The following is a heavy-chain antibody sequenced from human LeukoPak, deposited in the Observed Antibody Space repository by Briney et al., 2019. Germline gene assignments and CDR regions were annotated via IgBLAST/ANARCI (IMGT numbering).Heavy chain of an antibody. V-gene: IGHV3-23*01. D-gene: IGHD7-27*01. CDR1: GFTFSGYA. CDR3: AKRNVGTFDY. Sequence: GGSLRLSCAASGFTFSGYAMSWVRQAPGKGLEWVSAISGSGSASYYADSAKGRFTISRDSSKNTQYLQMNSLRAEDTAVYYCAKRNVGTFDYWGQGTLVTVSS. CDR2: ISGSGSAS. J-gene: IGHJ4*02.